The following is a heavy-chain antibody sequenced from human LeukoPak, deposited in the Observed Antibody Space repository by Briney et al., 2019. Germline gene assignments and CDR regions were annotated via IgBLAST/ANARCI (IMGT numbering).Heavy chain of an antibody. D-gene: IGHD3-3*01. CDR2: INQDGSEI. CDR1: GFTFSNYW. J-gene: IGHJ4*02. CDR3: AREWEWLDLHYDY. Sequence: GGSLRLSCAASGFTFSNYWMSWVRQAPGKGLEWLANINQDGSEIYYVDSVKGRFTISRDNGKNSLYLQINSLRADDTAVYYCAREWEWLDLHYDYWGQGTLVTVSS. V-gene: IGHV3-7*01.